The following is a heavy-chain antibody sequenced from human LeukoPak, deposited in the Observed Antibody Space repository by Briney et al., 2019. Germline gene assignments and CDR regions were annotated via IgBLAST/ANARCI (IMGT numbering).Heavy chain of an antibody. D-gene: IGHD3-10*01. CDR2: ISSSSSTI. J-gene: IGHJ4*02. Sequence: GGSLRLSCAASGFTFSSYSMNWVRQAPGKGLEWVSYISSSSSTIYYADSVKGRFTISRDNAKNSLYLQMNSLRAEDTAVYYCARDRFAGYYGSGSYSRFDYWGQGTLVTVSS. CDR1: GFTFSSYS. V-gene: IGHV3-48*04. CDR3: ARDRFAGYYGSGSYSRFDY.